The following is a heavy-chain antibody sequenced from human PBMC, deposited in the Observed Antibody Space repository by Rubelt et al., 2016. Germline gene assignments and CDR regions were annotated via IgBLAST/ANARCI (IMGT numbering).Heavy chain of an antibody. CDR3: ARVLAVTHFDY. Sequence: VRQAPGKGLEWVAVISYDGSNKYYADSVKGRFTISRDNSKNTLYLQMNSLRAEDTAVYYCARVLAVTHFDYWGQGTLVTVSS. D-gene: IGHD2-21*02. J-gene: IGHJ4*02. V-gene: IGHV3-30*04. CDR2: ISYDGSNK.